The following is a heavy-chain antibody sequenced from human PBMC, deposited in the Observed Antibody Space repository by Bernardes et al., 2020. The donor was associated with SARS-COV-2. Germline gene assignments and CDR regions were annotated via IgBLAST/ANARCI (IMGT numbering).Heavy chain of an antibody. D-gene: IGHD4-17*01. CDR2: MNPNSGNT. J-gene: IGHJ4*02. Sequence: ASVKVSCKASGYTFTSYDINWVRQATGQGLEWMGWMNPNSGNTGYAQKFQGRVTMTRNTSISTAYMELSSLRSEDTAVYYCARGGRVETTVTVASHGYWGQGTLVTVSS. V-gene: IGHV1-8*01. CDR3: ARGGRVETTVTVASHGY. CDR1: GYTFTSYD.